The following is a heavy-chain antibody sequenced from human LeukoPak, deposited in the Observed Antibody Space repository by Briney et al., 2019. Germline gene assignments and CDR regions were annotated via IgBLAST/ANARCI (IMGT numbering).Heavy chain of an antibody. CDR2: IYPGDSDT. V-gene: IGHV5-51*01. CDR3: ALKSRGYCSGGRCYIGY. J-gene: IGHJ4*02. D-gene: IGHD2-15*01. Sequence: GESLKISCKGSGYSFTNYWIGWVLQMPGKDLEWMGIIYPGDSDTRYSPSFQGQVTISADKSISTAYLQWSSLRASDSAMYYCALKSRGYCSGGRCYIGYWGQGTLVTVSS. CDR1: GYSFTNYW.